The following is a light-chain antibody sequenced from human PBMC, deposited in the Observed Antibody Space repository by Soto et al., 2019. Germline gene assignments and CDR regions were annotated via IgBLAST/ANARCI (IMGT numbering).Light chain of an antibody. J-gene: IGKJ5*01. Sequence: MTQSPAALSVSPGERATLSCRAGQGVTTNFAWYQQKSGQSPRILIYDVSIRATGVPARFSGTGSETDFTLTISGLQSEDSEVYFCQQYNNWPFSFGQGTRLEIK. CDR1: QGVTTN. CDR2: DVS. V-gene: IGKV3-15*01. CDR3: QQYNNWPFS.